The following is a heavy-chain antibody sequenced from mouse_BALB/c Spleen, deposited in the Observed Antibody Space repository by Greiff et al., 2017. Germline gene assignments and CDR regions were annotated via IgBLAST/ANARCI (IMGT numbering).Heavy chain of an antibody. J-gene: IGHJ3*01. Sequence: DVKLVESGGGLVQPGGSRKLSCAASGFTFSSFGMHWVRQAPEKGLEWVAYISSGSSTIYYADTVKGRFTISRDNPKNTLFLQMTSLRSEDTAMYYCATYSFAYWGQGTLVTVSA. CDR2: ISSGSSTI. CDR3: ATYSFAY. V-gene: IGHV5-17*02. CDR1: GFTFSSFG. D-gene: IGHD5-1*01.